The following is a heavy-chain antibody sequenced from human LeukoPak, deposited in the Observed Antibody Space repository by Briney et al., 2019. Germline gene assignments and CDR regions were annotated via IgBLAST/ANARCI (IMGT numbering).Heavy chain of an antibody. V-gene: IGHV1-24*01. D-gene: IGHD2-2*01. CDR2: FDPEDGET. CDR3: ATTPSTYGASDI. Sequence: ASVKVSCKVSGYTLTELSMHWVRQAPGKGLEWMGGFDPEDGETIYAQKFQGRVTMTEDTSTDTAYMELSSLRSEDTAVYYCATTPSTYGASDIWGQGTMVTVSS. CDR1: GYTLTELS. J-gene: IGHJ3*02.